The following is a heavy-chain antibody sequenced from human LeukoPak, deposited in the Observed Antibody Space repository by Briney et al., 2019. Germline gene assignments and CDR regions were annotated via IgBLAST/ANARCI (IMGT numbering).Heavy chain of an antibody. V-gene: IGHV1-46*01. D-gene: IGHD6-19*01. CDR3: ARGFSSGWYNYFDC. J-gene: IGHJ4*02. CDR2: LNPSSGST. CDR1: GYTFTNFY. Sequence: ASVKVSCKASGYTFTNFYMHWVRQAPGQGLEWMGVLNPSSGSTIYAQKFQGRVTLTRDTSTSTVYMELSSLRSEDTAMYYCARGFSSGWYNYFDCWGQGTLVTVSS.